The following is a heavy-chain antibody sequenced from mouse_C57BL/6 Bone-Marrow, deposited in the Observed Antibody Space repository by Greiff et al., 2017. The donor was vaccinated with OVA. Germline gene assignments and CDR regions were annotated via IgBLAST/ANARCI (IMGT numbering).Heavy chain of an antibody. Sequence: VQLQQSGPGLVQPSQSLSITCTVSGFSLTSYGVHWVRQSPGKGLEWLGVIWSGGSTAYNAAFISRLSISKDNSKSQDFFKMNNLQADNTAIYYCARNSYYYGSSPFDYWGQGTTLTVSS. D-gene: IGHD1-1*01. CDR3: ARNSYYYGSSPFDY. CDR1: GFSLTSYG. J-gene: IGHJ2*01. CDR2: IWSGGST. V-gene: IGHV2-2*01.